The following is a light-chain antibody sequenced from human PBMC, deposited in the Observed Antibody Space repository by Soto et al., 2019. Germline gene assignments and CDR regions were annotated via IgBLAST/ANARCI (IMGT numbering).Light chain of an antibody. CDR1: QSVRSS. CDR3: QQYNDWPPYT. J-gene: IGKJ2*01. Sequence: EIVMTQSPATLSVSPGERVTLSCRASQSVRSSLASYQLKPGQAPRLLIYRASTRATGIPARFAGGGSGTEFPLTISSVQSEDRAVYYCQQYNDWPPYTFGQGTKLEIK. V-gene: IGKV3-15*01. CDR2: RAS.